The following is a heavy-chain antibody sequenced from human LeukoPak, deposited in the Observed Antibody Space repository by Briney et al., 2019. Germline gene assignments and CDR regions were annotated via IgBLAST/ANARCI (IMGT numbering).Heavy chain of an antibody. CDR2: IYYSGTT. CDR3: SRLTSGGFDP. Sequence: SETLSLTCTLSGGSIGYDYRSWIRQPPGKGLEWIGYIYYSGTTNYNPSLKSRVTISVDTSKDQFSLKLTSVTAADTAVYYCSRLTSGGFDPWGQGTLVTVSS. J-gene: IGHJ5*02. D-gene: IGHD3-10*01. CDR1: GGSIGYDY. V-gene: IGHV4-59*08.